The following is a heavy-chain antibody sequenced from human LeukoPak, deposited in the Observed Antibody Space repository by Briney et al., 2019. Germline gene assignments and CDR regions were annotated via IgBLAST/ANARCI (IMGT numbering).Heavy chain of an antibody. CDR1: GFTFSSYE. V-gene: IGHV3-48*03. J-gene: IGHJ4*02. CDR2: ISSSGSTI. D-gene: IGHD1-26*01. CDR3: AKLVGASNFDY. Sequence: GGSLRLSCAASGFTFSSYEMNCVRQAPGKGLEWVSYISSSGSTIYYADSVKGRFTISRDNAKNSLYLQMNSLRAEDTAVYYCAKLVGASNFDYWGQGTLVTVSS.